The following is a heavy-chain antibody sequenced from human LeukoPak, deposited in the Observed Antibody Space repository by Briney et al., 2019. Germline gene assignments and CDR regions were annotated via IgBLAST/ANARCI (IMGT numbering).Heavy chain of an antibody. CDR1: GFTFSSYG. Sequence: GGSLRLSCAASGFTFSSYGMHWVRQAPGKGLEWVAVISYDGSNKYYADSVKGRFTISRDNSKNTLYLQMNSLRAEDTAVYYCAREMTDYGGYYFDYWGQGTLVTVSS. V-gene: IGHV3-30*03. J-gene: IGHJ4*02. CDR3: AREMTDYGGYYFDY. D-gene: IGHD4-23*01. CDR2: ISYDGSNK.